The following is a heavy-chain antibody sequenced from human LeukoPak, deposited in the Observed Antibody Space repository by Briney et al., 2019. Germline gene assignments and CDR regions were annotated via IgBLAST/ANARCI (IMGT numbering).Heavy chain of an antibody. V-gene: IGHV3-30*18. CDR1: GFTFSSYG. CDR2: VSYDAIKK. J-gene: IGHJ3*02. Sequence: GGSLRLSCAASGFTFSSYGIHWVRQAPGKGLEWVAVVSYDAIKKFYADSVKGRFTISRDNSKNTLYLQMNSLRAEDTAVYYCAKFYYRYGGNSVLSEDTRENLFDIWGQGTMVTVSS. D-gene: IGHD4-23*01. CDR3: AKFYYRYGGNSVLSEDTRENLFDI.